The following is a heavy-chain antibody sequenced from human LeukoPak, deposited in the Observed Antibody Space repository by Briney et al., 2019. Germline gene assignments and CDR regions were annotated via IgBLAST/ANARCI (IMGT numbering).Heavy chain of an antibody. CDR1: GFTFSSYW. D-gene: IGHD5-12*01. V-gene: IGHV3-7*01. CDR3: ARDAGHSGYDLLDY. J-gene: IGHJ4*02. CDR2: IKHDGSEK. Sequence: GGSLRLSCADSGFTFSSYWMNWVRQAPGEGLEWVANIKHDGSEKYYADFVKGRFTISRDNARNSLYLQMDSLRAEDTAVYYCARDAGHSGYDLLDYWGQGTLVTVSS.